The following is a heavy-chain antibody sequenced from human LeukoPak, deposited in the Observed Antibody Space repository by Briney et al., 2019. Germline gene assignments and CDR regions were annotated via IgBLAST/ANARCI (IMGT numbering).Heavy chain of an antibody. CDR2: IRSKANSYAT. CDR1: GFTFSGSA. J-gene: IGHJ6*03. CDR3: TRQGNLRNYYYYYMDV. Sequence: GGSLRLSCAASGFTFSGSAMHWVRQASGKGLEWVGRIRSKANSYATAHAASVKGRFTISRDDSKNTAYLQMNSLKTEDTAVYYCTRQGNLRNYYYYYMDVWGKGTTVTVSS. V-gene: IGHV3-73*01. D-gene: IGHD4-17*01.